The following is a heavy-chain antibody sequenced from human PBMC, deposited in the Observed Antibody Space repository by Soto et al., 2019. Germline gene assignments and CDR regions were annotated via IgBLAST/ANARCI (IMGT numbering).Heavy chain of an antibody. J-gene: IGHJ4*02. Sequence: QVPLVESGGGLVKPGGSLRLYCVASGFTFSDYYMTWIRQAPGKGLEWISFISTTTNYAKYADSVKGRFTISRDNAKNSLYLQMNSLRAEDTAVYYCARVGVSGVDYWGQGTLVTVSS. V-gene: IGHV3-11*05. CDR2: ISTTTNYA. CDR1: GFTFSDYY. D-gene: IGHD6-19*01. CDR3: ARVGVSGVDY.